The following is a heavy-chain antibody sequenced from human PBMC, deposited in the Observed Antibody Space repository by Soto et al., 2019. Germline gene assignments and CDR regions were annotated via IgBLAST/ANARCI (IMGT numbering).Heavy chain of an antibody. CDR1: GGTFSSYA. V-gene: IGHV1-69*13. J-gene: IGHJ4*02. D-gene: IGHD1-26*01. CDR2: IIPIFGTA. CDR3: AREYSGSYTLDY. Sequence: SVKVSCKASGGTFSSYAISWVRQAPGQGLEWMGGIIPIFGTANYAQKFQGRVTITADESTSTAYMELSSLRSEDTAVYYCAREYSGSYTLDYWGQGTLVTVSS.